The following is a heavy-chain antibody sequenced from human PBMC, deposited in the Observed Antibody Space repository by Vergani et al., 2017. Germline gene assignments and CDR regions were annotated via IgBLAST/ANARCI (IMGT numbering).Heavy chain of an antibody. D-gene: IGHD2-2*01. Sequence: QVQLVESGGGVVQPGRSLRLSCAASGFTFSSYGMHWVRQAPGKGLEWVAVIWYDGSNKYYADSVKGRFTISRDNSKNTLYLQMNSLRAEDTAVYYCARDQVRCCSSTSYLRTRDCYYYGMDVWGRGTTVTVSS. J-gene: IGHJ6*02. CDR2: IWYDGSNK. CDR1: GFTFSSYG. V-gene: IGHV3-33*01. CDR3: ARDQVRCCSSTSYLRTRDCYYYGMDV.